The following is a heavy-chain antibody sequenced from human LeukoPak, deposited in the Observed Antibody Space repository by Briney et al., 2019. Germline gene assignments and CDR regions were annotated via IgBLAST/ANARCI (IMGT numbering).Heavy chain of an antibody. D-gene: IGHD6-13*01. Sequence: GGTLSLSCAASGFTFSSYAMSWVRQPPGKGLEWVSAISGSGGSTYYADSVKGRFTISRDNSKNTLYLQMNSLRAEDTAVYYCAKDRLAAAGPNWFDPWGQGTLVTVSS. CDR3: AKDRLAAAGPNWFDP. CDR1: GFTFSSYA. V-gene: IGHV3-23*01. CDR2: ISGSGGST. J-gene: IGHJ5*02.